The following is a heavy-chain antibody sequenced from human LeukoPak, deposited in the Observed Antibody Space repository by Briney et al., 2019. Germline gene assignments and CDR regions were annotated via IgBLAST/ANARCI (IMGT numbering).Heavy chain of an antibody. CDR1: GGSISRSTYY. V-gene: IGHV4-39*07. CDR2: IYYSGST. Sequence: PSETLSLTCTVSGGSISRSTYYWGWFRQPPGKGLEWIGTIYYSGSTYYNPSLKSRVTISVDTSKNQFSLKLSSVTAADTAVYYCARRKIAAAGRRDHDAFDIWGQGTMVTVSS. J-gene: IGHJ3*02. D-gene: IGHD6-13*01. CDR3: ARRKIAAAGRRDHDAFDI.